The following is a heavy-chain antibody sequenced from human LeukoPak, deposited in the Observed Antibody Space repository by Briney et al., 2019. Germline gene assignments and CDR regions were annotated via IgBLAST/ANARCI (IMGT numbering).Heavy chain of an antibody. D-gene: IGHD2-2*01. CDR3: ARGFCSSTSCYQGPFDF. Sequence: GGSLRLSCAASGFIFSSAWMTWVRQAPGKGLEWVGHIKNKTNGGTTDYAAPVKGRFIISRDDSKNTLYLQMNSLRTEDTAVYYCARGFCSSTSCYQGPFDFWGQGTLVTVSS. CDR2: IKNKTNGGTT. J-gene: IGHJ4*02. CDR1: GFIFSSAW. V-gene: IGHV3-15*01.